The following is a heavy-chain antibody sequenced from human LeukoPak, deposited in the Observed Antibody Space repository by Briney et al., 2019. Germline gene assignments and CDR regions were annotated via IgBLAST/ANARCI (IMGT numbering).Heavy chain of an antibody. CDR1: GFTFSSYA. Sequence: PGGSLRLSCAASGFTFSSYAMSWVRQAPGKGLEWVANIKQDGSEKYYVDSVKGRFTISRDNAKNSLYLQMNSLRAEDTAVYYCARGIVGAIGAFDIWGQGTMVTVSS. CDR2: IKQDGSEK. J-gene: IGHJ3*02. CDR3: ARGIVGAIGAFDI. V-gene: IGHV3-7*04. D-gene: IGHD1-26*01.